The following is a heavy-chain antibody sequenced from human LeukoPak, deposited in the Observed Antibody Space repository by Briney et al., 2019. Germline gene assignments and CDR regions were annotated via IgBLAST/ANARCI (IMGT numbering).Heavy chain of an antibody. CDR1: GFTFSSYA. CDR3: AKEIVFLFGDP. V-gene: IGHV3-23*01. CDR2: IVSDGYKT. D-gene: IGHD2/OR15-2a*01. J-gene: IGHJ5*02. Sequence: KSGGSLRLSCAASGFTFSSYAMSWVRQAPGKGLEWVATIVSDGYKTYYADSVKGRFSISRDNSQNTVHLQMNSLRAEGTATYYCAKEIVFLFGDPWGQGALVTVSS.